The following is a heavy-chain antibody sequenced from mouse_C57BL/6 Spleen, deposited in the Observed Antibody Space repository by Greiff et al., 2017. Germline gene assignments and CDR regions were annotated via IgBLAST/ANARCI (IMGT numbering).Heavy chain of an antibody. J-gene: IGHJ4*01. CDR1: GFTFTDYY. Sequence: EVQLVESGGGLVQPGGSLSLSCAASGFTFTDYYMSWVRQPPGKALEWLGFIRNKANGYTTEYSASVKGRFTISRDNSQSILYLQMNALRAEDSATYYCARSPRAAAMDYWGQGTSVTVSS. CDR3: ARSPRAAAMDY. CDR2: IRNKANGYTT. V-gene: IGHV7-3*01. D-gene: IGHD3-3*01.